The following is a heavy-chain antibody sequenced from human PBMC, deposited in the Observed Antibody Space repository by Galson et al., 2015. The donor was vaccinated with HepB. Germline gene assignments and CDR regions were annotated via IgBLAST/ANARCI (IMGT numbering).Heavy chain of an antibody. D-gene: IGHD3-22*01. CDR1: GYTFTSYG. Sequence: SVKVSCKASGYTFTSYGISWVRQAPGQGLEWMGWISAYNGNANYAQKLQGRVTMTTDTSTSTAYMELRSLRSDDTAVYYCARDYYDSSGYFPFDYWGQGTLVTVSS. CDR3: ARDYYDSSGYFPFDY. J-gene: IGHJ4*02. V-gene: IGHV1-18*04. CDR2: ISAYNGNA.